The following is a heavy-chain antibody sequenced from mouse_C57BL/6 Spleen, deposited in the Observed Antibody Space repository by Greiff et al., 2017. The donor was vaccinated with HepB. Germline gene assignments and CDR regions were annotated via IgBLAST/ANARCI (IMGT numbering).Heavy chain of an antibody. V-gene: IGHV5-4*01. CDR1: GFTFSSYA. CDR2: ISDGGSYT. CDR3: ARDGTTVVARYFDV. Sequence: EVQGVESGGGLVKPGGSLKLSCAASGFTFSSYAMSWVRQTPEKRLEWVATISDGGSYTYYPDNVKGRFTISRDNAKNNLYLQMSHLKSDDTAMYYCARDGTTVVARYFDVWGTGTTVTVSS. D-gene: IGHD1-1*01. J-gene: IGHJ1*03.